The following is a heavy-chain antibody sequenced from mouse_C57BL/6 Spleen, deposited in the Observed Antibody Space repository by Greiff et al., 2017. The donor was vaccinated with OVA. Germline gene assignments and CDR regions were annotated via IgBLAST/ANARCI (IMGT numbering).Heavy chain of an antibody. Sequence: QVQLQQSGAELVKPGASVKISCKASGYAFSSYWMNWVKQRPGKGLEWIGQIYPGDGDTNYNGKFKGKATLTADKSSSTAYMQLSSLTSEDSAVYFCARIYYYGSSPYYAMDYWGQGTSVTVSS. V-gene: IGHV1-80*01. CDR1: GYAFSSYW. D-gene: IGHD1-1*01. CDR2: IYPGDGDT. J-gene: IGHJ4*01. CDR3: ARIYYYGSSPYYAMDY.